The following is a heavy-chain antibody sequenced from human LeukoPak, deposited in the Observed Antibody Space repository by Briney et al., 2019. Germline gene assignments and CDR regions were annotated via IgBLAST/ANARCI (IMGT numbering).Heavy chain of an antibody. D-gene: IGHD2-15*01. Sequence: GGSLRLSCAASGFTFSSYDMHWVRQATGKGLEWVSAIGTAGDTYYPASVKGRFTISRENAKNSLYLQMNSMRAGDTAVYYCASMGSGGSFDYWGQGTLVTVSS. CDR3: ASMGSGGSFDY. V-gene: IGHV3-13*01. CDR1: GFTFSSYD. J-gene: IGHJ4*02. CDR2: IGTAGDT.